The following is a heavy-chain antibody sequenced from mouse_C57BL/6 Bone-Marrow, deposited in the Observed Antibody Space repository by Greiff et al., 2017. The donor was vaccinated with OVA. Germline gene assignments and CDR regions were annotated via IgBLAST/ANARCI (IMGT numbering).Heavy chain of an antibody. V-gene: IGHV1-69*01. D-gene: IGHD5-5*01. CDR3: ARTLPDYAMDY. Sequence: QVQLQQPGAELVMPGASVKLSCKASGYTFTSYWMHWVKQRPGQGLEWIGEIDPSDSYTNYNQKFKGKSTLTVDKSSSTAYMQLSSLTSEDSAVYYCARTLPDYAMDYWGQGTSVTVSS. CDR2: IDPSDSYT. CDR1: GYTFTSYW. J-gene: IGHJ4*01.